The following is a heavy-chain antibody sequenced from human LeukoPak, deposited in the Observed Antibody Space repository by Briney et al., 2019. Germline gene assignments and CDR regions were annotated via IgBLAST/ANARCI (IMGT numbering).Heavy chain of an antibody. D-gene: IGHD6-19*01. Sequence: GGSLRLSCAASGFTFNRNAISWVCQAPGKGLEWVSTIGGSGDKTFYADSVKGRFTISRDNSKNMLQLQMSSLTGEDTALYYCVRRGDASSGWGDHDYWGQGALVTVSS. J-gene: IGHJ4*02. CDR2: IGGSGDKT. CDR1: GFTFNRNA. V-gene: IGHV3-23*01. CDR3: VRRGDASSGWGDHDY.